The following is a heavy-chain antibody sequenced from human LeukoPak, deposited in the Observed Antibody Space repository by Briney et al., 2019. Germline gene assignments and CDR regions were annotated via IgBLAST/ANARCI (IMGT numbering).Heavy chain of an antibody. CDR1: VGTFSSYA. D-gene: IGHD4-17*01. Sequence: SVNVSCKASVGTFSSYAISWVRQAPGQGLEWMGGIIPIFGTANYAQKFQGRVTITADESTSTAYMALSSLGSEDTAVYYCARGTVTPYYYYMDVWGKGTTVTISS. CDR3: ARGTVTPYYYYMDV. V-gene: IGHV1-69*13. J-gene: IGHJ6*03. CDR2: IIPIFGTA.